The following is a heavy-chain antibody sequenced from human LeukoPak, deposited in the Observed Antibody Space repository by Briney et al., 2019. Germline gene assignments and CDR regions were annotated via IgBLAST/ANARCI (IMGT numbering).Heavy chain of an antibody. D-gene: IGHD4-17*01. CDR3: ARRRYGDYQDFFDY. CDR2: IYPGDSDT. Sequence: GGSLRLSCAASGFTFDDYAMHWVRQAPGKGLEWVAIIYPGDSDTRYNPSFQGQVTISADKSISTTFLQWSSLKASDTAMYYCARRRYGDYQDFFDYWGQGILVTVSS. V-gene: IGHV5-51*01. J-gene: IGHJ4*02. CDR1: GFTFDDYA.